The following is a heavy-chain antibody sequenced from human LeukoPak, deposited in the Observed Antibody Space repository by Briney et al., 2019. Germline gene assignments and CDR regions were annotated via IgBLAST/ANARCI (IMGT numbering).Heavy chain of an antibody. D-gene: IGHD6-13*01. CDR1: GGSISSYY. CDR2: IYYSGST. J-gene: IGHJ4*02. CDR3: ARARAAGYFDY. Sequence: KPSETLSLTCTVSGGSISSYYWSWIRQPPGKGLEWIGYIYYSGSTNYNPSLKSRVTISVDTSKNQFSLKLSSVTAADTAVYYCARARAAGYFDYWGQGTLVTVSS. V-gene: IGHV4-59*01.